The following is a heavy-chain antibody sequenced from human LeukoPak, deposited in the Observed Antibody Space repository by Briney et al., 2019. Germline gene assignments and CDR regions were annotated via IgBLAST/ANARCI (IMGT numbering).Heavy chain of an antibody. CDR2: IHPGDSDT. CDR1: GYSFTNFW. CDR3: ARPLHQGVDY. Sequence: GEALKISCKGSGYSFTNFWIGWVRQMPGKGLEWMGIIHPGDSDTRYSPSFQGQVTISADKSNSTAYLQWSSLKASDTAMYYCARPLHQGVDYWGQGTLVTVSS. J-gene: IGHJ4*02. D-gene: IGHD2-2*01. V-gene: IGHV5-51*01.